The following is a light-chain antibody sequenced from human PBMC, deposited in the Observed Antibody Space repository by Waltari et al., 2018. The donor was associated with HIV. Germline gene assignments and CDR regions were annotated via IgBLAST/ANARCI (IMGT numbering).Light chain of an antibody. CDR3: STWDVSLGAGV. V-gene: IGLV1-51*01. CDR2: DNN. J-gene: IGLJ2*01. Sequence: QSVLTQPPSVSAAPGQEVTISCSGSSSNIGSKFVSWYQHVPGAAPQLLIYDNNKRPAGMPDRFSGSKSGTSVTLGITGLQTGDEADYYCSTWDVSLGAGVFGGGTKLTVL. CDR1: SSNIGSKF.